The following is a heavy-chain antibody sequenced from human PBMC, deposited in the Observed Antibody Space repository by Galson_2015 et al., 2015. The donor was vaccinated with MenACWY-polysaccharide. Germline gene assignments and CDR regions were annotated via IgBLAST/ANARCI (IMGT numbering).Heavy chain of an antibody. Sequence: ETLSLTCAVSDYSIRSGYFWGWIRQPPGKGLEWIASIFHSGTTYYNPSLRSRVTISVDTSKNQFSLKLSSVTAADTAVYYCARVEKYSGSFYILYWGQGTLVTVSS. CDR2: IFHSGTT. CDR1: DYSIRSGYF. CDR3: ARVEKYSGSFYILY. D-gene: IGHD1-26*01. V-gene: IGHV4-38-2*01. J-gene: IGHJ4*02.